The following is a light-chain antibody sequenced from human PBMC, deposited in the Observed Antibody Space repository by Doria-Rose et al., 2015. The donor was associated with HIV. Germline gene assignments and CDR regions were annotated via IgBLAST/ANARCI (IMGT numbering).Light chain of an antibody. J-gene: IGKJ2*01. CDR1: QSFSSTY. V-gene: IGKV3-20*01. Sequence: EIVMTQSPGTLSLSPGERATLSCRASQSFSSTYLAWYQQKPGQAPSLLIYDGSTRATGIPDRFSASGSGTDFTLTINRLEPEDFAVYFCQQYSQWPPYTFGQGTKLEVE. CDR3: QQYSQWPPYT. CDR2: DGS.